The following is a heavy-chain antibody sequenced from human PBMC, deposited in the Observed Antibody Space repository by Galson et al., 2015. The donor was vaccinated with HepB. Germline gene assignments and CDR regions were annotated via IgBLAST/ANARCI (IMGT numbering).Heavy chain of an antibody. CDR1: GGTFSSYA. Sequence: SVKVSCKASGGTFSSYAISWVRQAPGQGLEWMGRIIPILGIANYAQKFQGRVTITADKSTSTAYMELSSLRSEDTAVYYCAVFSGQQLANDYWGQGTLVTVSS. V-gene: IGHV1-69*04. CDR3: AVFSGQQLANDY. D-gene: IGHD6-13*01. J-gene: IGHJ4*02. CDR2: IIPILGIA.